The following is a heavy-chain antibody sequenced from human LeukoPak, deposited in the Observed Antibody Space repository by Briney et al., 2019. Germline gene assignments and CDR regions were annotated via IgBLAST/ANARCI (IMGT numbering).Heavy chain of an antibody. CDR2: IYTSGST. D-gene: IGHD3-3*01. CDR3: ARAGIYDFWSGNDAFDI. V-gene: IGHV4-59*10. J-gene: IGHJ3*02. CDR1: GGSFSGYY. Sequence: SETLSLTCAVYGGSFSGYYWSWIRQPAGKGLEWIGRIYTSGSTNYNPSLKSRVTMSVDTSKNQFSLKLSSVTAADTAVYYCARAGIYDFWSGNDAFDIWGQGTMVTVSS.